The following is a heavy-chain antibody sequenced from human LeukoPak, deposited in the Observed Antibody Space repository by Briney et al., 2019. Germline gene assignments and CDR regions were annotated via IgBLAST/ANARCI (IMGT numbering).Heavy chain of an antibody. CDR2: INAGNGNT. J-gene: IGHJ6*04. CDR3: AREPSSGSYLYGQYGMDV. D-gene: IGHD3-10*01. V-gene: IGHV1-3*01. Sequence: ASVKVSCKASGYTFTSYAMHWVGQAPGQRLEWMGWINAGNGNTKYSQKFQGRVTITRDTSASTAYMELSSLRSEDTAVYYCAREPSSGSYLYGQYGMDVWGKGTTVTVSS. CDR1: GYTFTSYA.